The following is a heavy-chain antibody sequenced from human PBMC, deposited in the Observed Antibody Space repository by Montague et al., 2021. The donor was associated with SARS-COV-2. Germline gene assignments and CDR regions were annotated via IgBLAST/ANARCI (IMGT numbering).Heavy chain of an antibody. CDR1: GVSVSSGTYY. Sequence: TLSLTCTVSGVSVSSGTYYWSWIRQPAGKGLEWIGRISISGSTNYNPSLKSRVTISVDTSKNQFSLKLSSVTAADTAVYYCARDIAVAGLFDYWGQGTLVTVSS. V-gene: IGHV4-61*02. D-gene: IGHD6-19*01. CDR2: ISISGST. J-gene: IGHJ4*02. CDR3: ARDIAVAGLFDY.